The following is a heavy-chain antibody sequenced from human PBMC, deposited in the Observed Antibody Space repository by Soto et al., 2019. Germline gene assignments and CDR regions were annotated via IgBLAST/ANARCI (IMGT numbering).Heavy chain of an antibody. CDR1: GLTFSSFA. J-gene: IGHJ6*02. Sequence: GGSLRLSCAASGLTFSSFAMSWVRQAPGKGLEWVSGISGSGGSTYHADSVKGRFIISRDNSKNVLYLQMNSVRAEDTAVYYCAKGHSSSPCPPYYYYGMDVWGQGTTVTVSS. CDR2: ISGSGGST. CDR3: AKGHSSSPCPPYYYYGMDV. V-gene: IGHV3-23*01. D-gene: IGHD6-13*01.